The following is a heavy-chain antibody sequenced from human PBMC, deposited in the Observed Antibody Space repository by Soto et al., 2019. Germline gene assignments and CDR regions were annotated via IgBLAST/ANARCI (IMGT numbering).Heavy chain of an antibody. V-gene: IGHV1-3*01. Sequence: QAQLVQSGAEVKKPGASVKVSCKASGYMFTSYAMHWVRQAPGRRLEWMGWINAGYGNTKFSQNFQGRVTIHRDTSASTVYMEVSSLRSEDTAVYYCARDRWNDPDAFDIWGQGTMVTVSS. D-gene: IGHD1-1*01. CDR1: GYMFTSYA. CDR3: ARDRWNDPDAFDI. CDR2: INAGYGNT. J-gene: IGHJ3*02.